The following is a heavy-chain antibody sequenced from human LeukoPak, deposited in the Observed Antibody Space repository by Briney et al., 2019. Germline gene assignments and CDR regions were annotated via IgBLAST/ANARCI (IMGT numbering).Heavy chain of an antibody. Sequence: SQTLSLTCTVSGGSISSGNYYWSWIRQHPGKGLEWLGYIYYIGSTYYNPSLKSRVTISVDTSKNQFSLKLSSVTAADTAVFYCARIVPAAAGYYMDVWGKGTTVTVSS. CDR1: GGSISSGNYY. D-gene: IGHD2-2*01. CDR2: IYYIGST. J-gene: IGHJ6*03. V-gene: IGHV4-31*03. CDR3: ARIVPAAAGYYMDV.